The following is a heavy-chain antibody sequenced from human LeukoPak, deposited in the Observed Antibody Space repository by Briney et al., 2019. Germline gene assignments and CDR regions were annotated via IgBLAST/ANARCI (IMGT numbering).Heavy chain of an antibody. CDR1: GFTFSNYA. J-gene: IGHJ4*02. Sequence: PGGSLRLSCGASGFTFSNYAMSWVRQAPGKGLEWVSGINDNGSTRFYADSVKGRFTISRDNSKNTLYLQMNSLRAEDTAVYYCAKEIVPAAMMFDYWGQGTLVTVSS. CDR3: AKEIVPAAMMFDY. D-gene: IGHD2-2*01. V-gene: IGHV3-23*01. CDR2: INDNGSTR.